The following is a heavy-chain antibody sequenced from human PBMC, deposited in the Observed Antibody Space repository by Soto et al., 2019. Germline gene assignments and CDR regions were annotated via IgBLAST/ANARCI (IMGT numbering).Heavy chain of an antibody. D-gene: IGHD6-6*01. Sequence: GASVKVSCKASGFTFTSSAMQWVRQARGQRLEWIGWIVVGSGNTNYAQKFQERVTITRDMSTSTAYMELSSLRSEDTAVYYCAAVPQSSSSAADYWGQGTLVTVSS. CDR2: IVVGSGNT. V-gene: IGHV1-58*02. J-gene: IGHJ4*02. CDR1: GFTFTSSA. CDR3: AAVPQSSSSAADY.